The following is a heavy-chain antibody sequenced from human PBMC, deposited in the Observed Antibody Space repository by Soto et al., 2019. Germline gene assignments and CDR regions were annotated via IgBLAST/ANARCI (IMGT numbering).Heavy chain of an antibody. CDR1: GYSFTSYW. CDR2: IYPGDSDT. V-gene: IGHV5-51*01. D-gene: IGHD4-17*01. Sequence: GESLKISCKGSGYSFTSYWIGWVRQMPGKGLEWMGIIYPGDSDTRYSPSFQGQVTISADKSISTAYLQWSSLKASDTAMYYRARHLKKAPDGDERQYYFDYWGQGTLVTVSS. J-gene: IGHJ4*02. CDR3: ARHLKKAPDGDERQYYFDY.